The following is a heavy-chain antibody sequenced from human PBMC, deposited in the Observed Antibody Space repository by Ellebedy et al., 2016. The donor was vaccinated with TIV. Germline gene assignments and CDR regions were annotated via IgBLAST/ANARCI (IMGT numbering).Heavy chain of an antibody. J-gene: IGHJ6*02. CDR1: GGTFSSYA. Sequence: AASVKVSCKASGGTFSSYAISWVRQARGQRLEWIGWIVVGSGNTNYAQKFQERVTITRDMSTSTAYMELSSLRSEDTAVYYCAADPFGSDGMDVWGQGTTVTVSS. V-gene: IGHV1-58*02. CDR2: IVVGSGNT. CDR3: AADPFGSDGMDV. D-gene: IGHD3-16*01.